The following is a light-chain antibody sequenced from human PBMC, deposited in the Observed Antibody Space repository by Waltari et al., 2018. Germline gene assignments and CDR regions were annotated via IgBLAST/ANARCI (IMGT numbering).Light chain of an antibody. CDR2: HNS. CDR1: SSHTGAGYD. V-gene: IGLV1-40*01. J-gene: IGLJ2*01. CDR3: QSFDSSLNAVL. Sequence: QSVLTQPPSLSGAPGPRVTISCTGSSSHTGAGYDVHWYQQSPGTAPKRLIYHNSNRPSGVPDRVSGSKSGTSASLAIAGLLAEDEADYYCQSFDSSLNAVLFGGGTKLTVL.